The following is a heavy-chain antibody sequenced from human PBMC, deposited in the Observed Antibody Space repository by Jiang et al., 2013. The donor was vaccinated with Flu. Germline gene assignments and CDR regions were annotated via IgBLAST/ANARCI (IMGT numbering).Heavy chain of an antibody. CDR1: GYTFTSYD. Sequence: LVGVCGVRVNEGPGASVRVSCKASGYTFTSYDINWVRQATGQGLEWVGWMNPNSGHTGYAQKFQGRVTMTRDTSIDTAYMELSSLRSEDTAVYFCARDGDLSNDNPLDYWGQGTLVTVSS. CDR3: ARDGDLSNDNPLDY. V-gene: IGHV1-8*01. D-gene: IGHD1-1*01. J-gene: IGHJ4*02. CDR2: MNPNSGHT.